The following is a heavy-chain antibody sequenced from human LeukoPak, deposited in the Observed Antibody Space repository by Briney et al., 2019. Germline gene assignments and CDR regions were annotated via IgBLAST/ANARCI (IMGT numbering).Heavy chain of an antibody. CDR2: IYPGDSDI. V-gene: IGHV5-51*01. Sequence: GESLKISCKDSGYRFSSYWIAWVRQMPGKGLEYIGIIYPGDSDIRYSPSSQGLVTISADKSISTAYLQWSSLKASDTAMYYCARQEYCSGGSCYTWFDPWGQGTLVTVSS. CDR1: GYRFSSYW. J-gene: IGHJ5*02. CDR3: ARQEYCSGGSCYTWFDP. D-gene: IGHD2-15*01.